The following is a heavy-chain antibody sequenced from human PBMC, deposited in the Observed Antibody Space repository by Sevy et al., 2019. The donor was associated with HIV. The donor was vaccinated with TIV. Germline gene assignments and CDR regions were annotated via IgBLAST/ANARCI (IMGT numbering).Heavy chain of an antibody. Sequence: GGFLRLSCAASGFTFSIYAMSWVRQAPGKGLEWVSGISGSGTTTYYADSVKGRFTISRDNSKNTLYLQMNTLRVEDTAAYYCASPSGNWGQGTLVTVSS. CDR1: GFTFSIYA. V-gene: IGHV3-23*01. J-gene: IGHJ4*02. CDR2: ISGSGTTT. CDR3: ASPSGN.